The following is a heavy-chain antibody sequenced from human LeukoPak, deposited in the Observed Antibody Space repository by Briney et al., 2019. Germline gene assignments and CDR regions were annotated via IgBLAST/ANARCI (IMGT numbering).Heavy chain of an antibody. CDR1: GYSISSGYY. V-gene: IGHV4-38-2*02. Sequence: SETLSLTCTVSGYSISSGYYRGWIRQPPGKGLEWIGSIYHSGSTYYNPSLKSRVTISVDTSENQFSLKLSSVTAADTAVYYCARVPLRWYYMDVWGKGTTVTVSS. D-gene: IGHD4-23*01. CDR2: IYHSGST. J-gene: IGHJ6*03. CDR3: ARVPLRWYYMDV.